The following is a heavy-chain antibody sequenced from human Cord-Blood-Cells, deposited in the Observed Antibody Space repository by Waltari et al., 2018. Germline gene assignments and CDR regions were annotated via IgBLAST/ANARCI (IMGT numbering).Heavy chain of an antibody. CDR3: ARGEKMTTVTTSYNWFDP. CDR1: GASFSGYY. J-gene: IGHJ5*02. V-gene: IGHV4-34*01. Sequence: QVQLQQWGAGLLKPSETLSLTCAVYGASFSGYYWSWIRQPPGKGLEWIGEINHSGSTNYNPSLKSRVTISVDTSKNQFSLKLSSVTAADTAVYYCARGEKMTTVTTSYNWFDPWGQGTLVTVSS. D-gene: IGHD4-17*01. CDR2: INHSGST.